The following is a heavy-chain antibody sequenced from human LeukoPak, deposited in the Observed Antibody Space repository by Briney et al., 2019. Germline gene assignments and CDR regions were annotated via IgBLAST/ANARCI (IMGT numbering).Heavy chain of an antibody. CDR1: GGSISTSSYY. J-gene: IGHJ6*03. D-gene: IGHD6-13*01. Sequence: SETLSLTCTVSGGSISTSSYYWGWIRQPPGKGLEWIGSMYYSGSTYYNPSLKSRVTISVDTSKNQFSLRLSSVTAADTAVYYCARVGSYSSSWYHYYYYYYMDVWGKGTTATVSS. V-gene: IGHV4-39*01. CDR2: MYYSGST. CDR3: ARVGSYSSSWYHYYYYYYMDV.